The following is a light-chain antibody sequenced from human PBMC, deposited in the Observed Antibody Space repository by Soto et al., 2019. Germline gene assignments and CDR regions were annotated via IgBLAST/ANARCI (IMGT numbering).Light chain of an antibody. Sequence: QSVLTQPPSASGSPGQSATISRTGAASDIGAYNFVSWYQQYPGKAPKLMIYEVYKRPSGVPDRFSGSKSGNTASLTVSGLQPEDEADYYCTSFAGSDKLIFGGGTKLTVL. CDR2: EVY. V-gene: IGLV2-8*01. J-gene: IGLJ2*01. CDR3: TSFAGSDKLI. CDR1: ASDIGAYNF.